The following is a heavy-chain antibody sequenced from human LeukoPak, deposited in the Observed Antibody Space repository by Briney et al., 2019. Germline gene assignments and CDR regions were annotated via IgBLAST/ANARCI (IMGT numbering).Heavy chain of an antibody. Sequence: PGRSLRLSCVASGFTFSRHGMHWVRQAPGKGLEWVTVIWYDGSNKYYADSVKGRFTISRDNSKNTLYLQMNSLRAEDTVVYYCAKYGDYDAFDIWGQGTMVTVSS. CDR1: GFTFSRHG. D-gene: IGHD4-17*01. J-gene: IGHJ3*02. V-gene: IGHV3-33*06. CDR2: IWYDGSNK. CDR3: AKYGDYDAFDI.